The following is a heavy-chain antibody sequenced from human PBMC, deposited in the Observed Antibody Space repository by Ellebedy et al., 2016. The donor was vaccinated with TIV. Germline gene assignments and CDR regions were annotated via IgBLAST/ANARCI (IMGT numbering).Heavy chain of an antibody. J-gene: IGHJ4*02. CDR3: ARAVVVPAAPDY. Sequence: GESLKISCAVSGFRFSSLWMSWVRQAPGKGLEWVANIKPDGSENYYVDSVKGRFTISRDNAKNSLYLQMNSLRAEDTAVYYCARAVVVPAAPDYWGQGTLVTVSS. CDR2: IKPDGSEN. CDR1: GFRFSSLW. V-gene: IGHV3-7*01. D-gene: IGHD2-2*01.